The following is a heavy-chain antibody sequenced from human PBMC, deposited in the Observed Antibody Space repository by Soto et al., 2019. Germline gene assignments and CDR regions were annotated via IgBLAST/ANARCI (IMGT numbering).Heavy chain of an antibody. D-gene: IGHD6-13*01. J-gene: IGHJ4*02. Sequence: GGSLRLSCAASGFTFSSYAMHWVRQAPGKGLEWVAVISYDGSNKYYADSVKGRFTISRDNSKNTLYLQMNSLRAEDTAVYYCASIQCGSSSHIDYWGQGTLVTVSS. V-gene: IGHV3-30*14. CDR1: GFTFSSYA. CDR2: ISYDGSNK. CDR3: ASIQCGSSSHIDY.